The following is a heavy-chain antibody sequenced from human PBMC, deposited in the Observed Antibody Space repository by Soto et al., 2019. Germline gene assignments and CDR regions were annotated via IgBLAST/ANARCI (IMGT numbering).Heavy chain of an antibody. V-gene: IGHV3-30-3*01. CDR2: ISYDGSNK. CDR1: GFTFSSYA. D-gene: IGHD6-19*01. CDR3: ARGRHYLAVAGRDADWFDP. J-gene: IGHJ5*02. Sequence: QVQLVESGGGVVQPGRSLRLSCAASGFTFSSYAMHWVRQAPGKGLEWVAVISYDGSNKYYADSVKGRFTISRDNSKNTLYLQMNSLRAEDTAVYYFARGRHYLAVAGRDADWFDPWGQGTLVTVSS.